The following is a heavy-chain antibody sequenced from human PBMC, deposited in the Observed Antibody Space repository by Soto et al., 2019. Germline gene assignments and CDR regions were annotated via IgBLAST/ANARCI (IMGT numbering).Heavy chain of an antibody. CDR1: GDSISDYY. D-gene: IGHD5-12*01. V-gene: IGHV4-4*07. CDR3: ARERREKIRDGYDIDY. J-gene: IGHJ4*02. CDR2: IYTTGST. Sequence: PSETLSLTCTVSGDSISDYYWSWIRQPAGKGLEWIGRIYTTGSTDYNPSLKSRVTISIDMSKNQSSLKVTSMTAADTAVYYCARERREKIRDGYDIDYWGQGTLVTVSS.